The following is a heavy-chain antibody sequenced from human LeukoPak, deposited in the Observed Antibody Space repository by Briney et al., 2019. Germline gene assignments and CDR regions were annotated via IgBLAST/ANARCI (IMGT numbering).Heavy chain of an antibody. CDR1: GGSFSNYY. V-gene: IGHV4-34*01. Sequence: SETLSLTCAVYGGSFSNYYWSWIRQPPGKGLEWIGEINHSGSTNYNPSLKSRVTISVDTSENQFSLKLSSVTAADTAVYYCARSPAAAFDIWGQGTMVTVSS. CDR2: INHSGST. J-gene: IGHJ3*02. CDR3: ARSPAAAFDI.